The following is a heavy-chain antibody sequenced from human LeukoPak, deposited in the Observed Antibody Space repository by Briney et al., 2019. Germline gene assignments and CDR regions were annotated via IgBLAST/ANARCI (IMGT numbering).Heavy chain of an antibody. CDR3: AREDYDILTGYSLGAFDI. CDR2: INHSGST. CDR1: GGSFSGYY. Sequence: PSETLSLTCAVYGGSFSGYYWSWIRQPPGKGLEWIGEINHSGSTNYNPSLKSRVTISVDTSKNQFSLKLSSVTAADTAVYYCAREDYDILTGYSLGAFDIWGQGTMVTVSS. V-gene: IGHV4-34*01. D-gene: IGHD3-9*01. J-gene: IGHJ3*02.